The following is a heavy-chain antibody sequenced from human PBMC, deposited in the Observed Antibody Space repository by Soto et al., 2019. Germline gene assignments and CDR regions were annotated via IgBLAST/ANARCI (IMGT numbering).Heavy chain of an antibody. V-gene: IGHV3-9*01. CDR3: AKDRSGYDFYYMDV. CDR2: ISWNSGSI. CDR1: GFTFDDYA. D-gene: IGHD5-12*01. Sequence: GGSLRLSCAASGFTFDDYAMHWVRQAPGKGLEWVSGISWNSGSIGYADSVKGRFTISRDNAKNSLYLQMNSLRAEDTALYYCAKDRSGYDFYYMDVWGKGTTVTVSS. J-gene: IGHJ6*03.